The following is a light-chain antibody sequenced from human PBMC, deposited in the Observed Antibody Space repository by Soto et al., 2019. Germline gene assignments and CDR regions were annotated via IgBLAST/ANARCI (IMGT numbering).Light chain of an antibody. CDR1: QGFRSW. CDR3: QQTNNFQIT. Sequence: DIQMTQSPSSGSASVGDRVTITCRASQGFRSWLAWYQQKPGKAPKLLIYAASILESGVPSRFSGSGSGTEFTLTISSLQPEDFATYYCQQTNNFQITFGQGTRLEIK. J-gene: IGKJ5*01. CDR2: AAS. V-gene: IGKV1-12*01.